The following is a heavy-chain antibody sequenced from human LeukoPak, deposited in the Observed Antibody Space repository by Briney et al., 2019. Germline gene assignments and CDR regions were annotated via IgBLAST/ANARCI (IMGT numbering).Heavy chain of an antibody. V-gene: IGHV3-48*04. D-gene: IGHD1-26*01. Sequence: GSLRLSSAASGFTLSSYSMNRVRQAPGNGLELASYISSSSTIYYADSVKGRFTSYRDNAKNSLYLQMNSLRAEDTAVYYCAREREWELRVYYYYVDVWGKGTTVTVSS. CDR1: GFTLSSYS. CDR2: ISSSSTI. CDR3: AREREWELRVYYYYVDV. J-gene: IGHJ6*03.